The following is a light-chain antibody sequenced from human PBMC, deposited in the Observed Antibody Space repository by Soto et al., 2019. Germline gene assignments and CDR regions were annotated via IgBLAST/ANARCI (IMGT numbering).Light chain of an antibody. Sequence: EIAMTQSPATLSVSPGESATLSCGASQSVSSNLAWYQQKPGQAPRLLIYAASTRATGILARFSGSGSGTEFTLTISSLQSEDFAVYHCQQYNKWPRTFGQGTKVDIK. J-gene: IGKJ1*01. CDR2: AAS. V-gene: IGKV3-15*01. CDR1: QSVSSN. CDR3: QQYNKWPRT.